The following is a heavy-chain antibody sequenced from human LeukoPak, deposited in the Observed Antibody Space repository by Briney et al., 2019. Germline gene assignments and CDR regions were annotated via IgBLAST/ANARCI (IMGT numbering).Heavy chain of an antibody. CDR1: GFTFSNYW. V-gene: IGHV3-7*01. D-gene: IGHD1-7*01. CDR2: IKEDGSQT. Sequence: GGSLRLSCAASGFTFSNYWLTWVRQAPGKGLEWVASIKEDGSQTNYVNSVRGRFTISRDNAKNSMSLEMNNLRAEDTAVYFCARGMRELLSLIPDSWGQGSLVTVSS. CDR3: ARGMRELLSLIPDS. J-gene: IGHJ4*02.